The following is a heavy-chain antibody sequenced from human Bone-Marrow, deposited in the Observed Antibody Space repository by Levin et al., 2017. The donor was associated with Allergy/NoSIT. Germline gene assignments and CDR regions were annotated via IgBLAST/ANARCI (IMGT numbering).Heavy chain of an antibody. D-gene: IGHD3-22*01. CDR2: IYYSGST. J-gene: IGHJ4*02. Sequence: SETLSLTCTVSGGSISSYYWSWIRQPPGKGLEWIGYIYYSGSTNYNPSLKSRVTISVDTSKNQFSLKLSSVTAADTAVYYCARGVFWGSGELDSSGYDYQFDYWGQGTLVTVSS. CDR1: GGSISSYY. V-gene: IGHV4-59*01. CDR3: ARGVFWGSGELDSSGYDYQFDY.